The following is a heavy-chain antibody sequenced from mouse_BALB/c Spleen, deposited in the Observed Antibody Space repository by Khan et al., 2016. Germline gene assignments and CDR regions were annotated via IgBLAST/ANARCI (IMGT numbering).Heavy chain of an antibody. CDR1: GFSITSDYA. Sequence: EVQLQESGPGLVKPSQSLSLTCTVTGFSITSDYAWNWIRQFPGNKLEWMGYISYSGSTSYNPSLKSRISITRDTSKNQFFLQLNSVTTADTATXYCARGGGNYRYFDVWGAGTTVTVSS. J-gene: IGHJ1*01. CDR2: ISYSGST. V-gene: IGHV3-2*02. CDR3: ARGGGNYRYFDV. D-gene: IGHD1-1*02.